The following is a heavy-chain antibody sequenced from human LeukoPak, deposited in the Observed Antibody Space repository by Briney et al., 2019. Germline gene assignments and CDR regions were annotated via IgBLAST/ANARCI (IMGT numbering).Heavy chain of an antibody. CDR3: ARDSDQYFFNDY. V-gene: IGHV1-46*01. CDR1: GYTFTSYD. J-gene: IGHJ4*02. CDR2: INPSGGST. D-gene: IGHD2/OR15-2a*01. Sequence: ASVKVSCKASGYTFTSYDINWVRQAPGQGLEWMGIINPSGGSTSYAQKFQGRVTMTRDTSTSTVYMVLSSLRSEDTAVYYCARDSDQYFFNDYWGQGTLVTVSS.